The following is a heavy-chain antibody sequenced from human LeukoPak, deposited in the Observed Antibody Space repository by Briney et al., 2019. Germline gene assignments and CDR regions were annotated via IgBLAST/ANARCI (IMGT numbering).Heavy chain of an antibody. V-gene: IGHV4-30-2*01. CDR3: ARARGWELLVLWFDP. CDR2: IYHSGST. CDR1: GGSISSGGYY. D-gene: IGHD1-26*01. Sequence: SQTLSLTCTVSGGSISSGGYYWSWIRQPPGKGLEWIGYIYHSGSTYYNPSLKSRVTISVDRSKNQFSLKLSSVTAADTAVYYCARARGWELLVLWFDPWGQGTLVTVSS. J-gene: IGHJ5*02.